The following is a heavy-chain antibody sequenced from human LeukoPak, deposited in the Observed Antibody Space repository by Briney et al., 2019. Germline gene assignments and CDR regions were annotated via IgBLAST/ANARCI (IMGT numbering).Heavy chain of an antibody. CDR1: GGSISSYY. CDR2: IYYSGST. V-gene: IGHV4-59*01. CDR3: ARCSSGWYGAFDI. D-gene: IGHD6-19*01. Sequence: SETLSLTCTVSGGSISSYYWSWIRQPPGKGLEWIGYIYYSGSTNYNPSLKSRVTISVDTSKNQFSLKLSSVTAADTAVYYCARCSSGWYGAFDIWGQGTMVTVSS. J-gene: IGHJ3*02.